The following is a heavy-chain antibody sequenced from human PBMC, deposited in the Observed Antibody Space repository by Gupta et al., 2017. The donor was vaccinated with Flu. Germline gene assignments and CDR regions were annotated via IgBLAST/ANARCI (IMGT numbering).Heavy chain of an antibody. V-gene: IGHV4-34*01. J-gene: IGHJ6*02. CDR2: INHSGST. D-gene: IGHD2-2*01. CDR3: ARVPRVVVPAPYGGPYYYYYGMDV. CDR1: GGSFSGYY. Sequence: QVQLQQWGAGLLKPSETLSLTCAVYGGSFSGYYWSWIRQPPGKGLDWIGEINHSGSTNYNPSLKSRVTISVDTSKNQFSLKLSSVTAADTAVYYCARVPRVVVPAPYGGPYYYYYGMDVWGQGTTVTVSS.